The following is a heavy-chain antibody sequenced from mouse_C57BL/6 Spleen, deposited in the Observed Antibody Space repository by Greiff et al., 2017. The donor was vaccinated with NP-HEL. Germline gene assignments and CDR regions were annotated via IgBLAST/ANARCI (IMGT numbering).Heavy chain of an antibody. CDR3: ARNYYGSSHSFAY. D-gene: IGHD1-1*01. CDR1: GYTFTSYW. CDR2: IDPSDSYT. Sequence: QVQLQQPGAELVMPGASVKLSCKASGYTFTSYWMHWVKQRPGQGLEWIGEIDPSDSYTNYNQKFKGKSTLTVDKSSSTAYMQLSSLTSEDSAVYYWARNYYGSSHSFAYWGQGTLVTVSA. J-gene: IGHJ3*01. V-gene: IGHV1-69*01.